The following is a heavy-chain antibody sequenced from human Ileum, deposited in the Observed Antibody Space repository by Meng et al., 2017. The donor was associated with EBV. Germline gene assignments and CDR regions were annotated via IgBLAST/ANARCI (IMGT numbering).Heavy chain of an antibody. D-gene: IGHD4-17*01. Sequence: QLLLQESGPGLVKPSQPLSLTCSVSVGSISSSNYCWGWIRQPPGKGLEWIQSICYTDYTYYNPSLKSRVTISADKSKNQFSLRLNSLTAAGTAVYYCAMGPDYAKTGYWGQGTLVTVSS. CDR1: VGSISSSNYC. CDR2: ICYTDYT. V-gene: IGHV4-39*01. J-gene: IGHJ4*02. CDR3: AMGPDYAKTGY.